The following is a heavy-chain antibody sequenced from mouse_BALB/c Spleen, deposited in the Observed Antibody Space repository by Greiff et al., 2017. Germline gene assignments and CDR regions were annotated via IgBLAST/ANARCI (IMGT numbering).Heavy chain of an antibody. Sequence: VKLVESGGGLVKPGGSLKLSCAASGFTFSDYYMYWVRQTPEKRLEWVATISDGGSYTYYPDSVKGRFTISRDNAKNNLYLQMSSLKSEDTAMYYCARDGYDGGFAYWGQGTLVTVSA. CDR2: ISDGGSYT. D-gene: IGHD2-2*01. CDR1: GFTFSDYY. CDR3: ARDGYDGGFAY. V-gene: IGHV5-4*02. J-gene: IGHJ3*01.